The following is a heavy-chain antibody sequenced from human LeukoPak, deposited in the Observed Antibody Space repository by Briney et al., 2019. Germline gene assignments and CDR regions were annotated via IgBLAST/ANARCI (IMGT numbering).Heavy chain of an antibody. CDR1: GFTFSSYG. J-gene: IGHJ6*03. CDR2: ISSSGSTI. D-gene: IGHD3-10*01. CDR3: ARRFEGYNSEYYYYMHV. Sequence: GGSLRLSCAASGFTFSSYGMNWVRQAPGKGLECVSYISSSGSTIYYADSVKGRFTISRDNAKTSLYLQLNSLRAEDTAVYYCARRFEGYNSEYYYYMHVRGKGTTVTVSS. V-gene: IGHV3-48*01.